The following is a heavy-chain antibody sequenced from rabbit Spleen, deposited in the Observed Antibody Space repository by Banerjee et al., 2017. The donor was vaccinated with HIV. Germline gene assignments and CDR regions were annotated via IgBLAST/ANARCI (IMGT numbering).Heavy chain of an antibody. Sequence: QEQLVESGGGLVKPGASLTLTGTASGFSLSSSYYMCWVRQAPGKGLEWIGCISTSSGNTYYASWAKGRFTISKTSSTTVTLQLSSLTAADTATHFCARGTGSAGDGFALWGPGTLVTVS. CDR1: GFSLSSSYY. CDR3: ARGTGSAGDGFAL. J-gene: IGHJ4*01. V-gene: IGHV1S45*01. D-gene: IGHD7-1*01. CDR2: ISTSSGNT.